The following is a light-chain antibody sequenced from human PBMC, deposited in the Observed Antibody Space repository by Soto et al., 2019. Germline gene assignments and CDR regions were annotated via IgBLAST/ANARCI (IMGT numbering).Light chain of an antibody. CDR1: QSISNW. J-gene: IGKJ2*01. CDR2: KAS. Sequence: DIQMTQSPSTLSASVGDRVTITCRASQSISNWLAWYQQKPGKAPKVLSYKASSLESGVPSSFIGSGSGTEFTLTISSLQPDDFATYYCQQYHSLYTFGPGTKLEI. V-gene: IGKV1-5*03. CDR3: QQYHSLYT.